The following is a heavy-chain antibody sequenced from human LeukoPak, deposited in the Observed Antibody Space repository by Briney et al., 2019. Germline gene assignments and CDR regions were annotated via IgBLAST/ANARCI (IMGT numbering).Heavy chain of an antibody. CDR1: CYTFTSYG. CDR2: ISAYNGNT. Sequence: ASVKVSCHASCYTFTSYGISWVRPAPGKGLEWMGWISAYNGNTNYAQKLQGRVTMTTDTSTSPAYKALGSLRSDDTAVYYCARGIGGQTAPFGYWGQGTLVPVSS. J-gene: IGHJ4*02. CDR3: ARGIGGQTAPFGY. D-gene: IGHD2-21*02. V-gene: IGHV1-18*01.